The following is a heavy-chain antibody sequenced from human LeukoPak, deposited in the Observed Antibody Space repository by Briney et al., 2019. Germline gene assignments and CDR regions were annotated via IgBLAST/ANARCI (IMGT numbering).Heavy chain of an antibody. D-gene: IGHD2-2*01. Sequence: GSLRLSCAASGFTFSRHWMSWVRQPPGKGLEWIGEINHSGSTNYNPSLKGRVTISVDTSKNQFSLKLSSVTAADTAVYYCARDYYCSSTSCYFNWFDPWGQGTLVTVSS. CDR1: GFTFSRHW. CDR3: ARDYYCSSTSCYFNWFDP. CDR2: INHSGST. J-gene: IGHJ5*02. V-gene: IGHV4-34*01.